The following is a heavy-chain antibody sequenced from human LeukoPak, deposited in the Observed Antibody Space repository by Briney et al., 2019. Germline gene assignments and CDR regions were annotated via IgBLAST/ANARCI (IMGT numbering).Heavy chain of an antibody. CDR2: TYYRSKWYN. V-gene: IGHV6-1*01. Sequence: SHTLSLTFVISGDSVSINSATWIWIRQSPSRGLECLGSTYYRSKWYNDYAESVRGRMNISPDTSKNQFSLQITSVTPGDTAVYFCARAGISGSPYSIVNWGQGTLVTVSS. CDR3: ARAGISGSPYSIVN. CDR1: GDSVSINSAT. D-gene: IGHD1-20*01. J-gene: IGHJ4*02.